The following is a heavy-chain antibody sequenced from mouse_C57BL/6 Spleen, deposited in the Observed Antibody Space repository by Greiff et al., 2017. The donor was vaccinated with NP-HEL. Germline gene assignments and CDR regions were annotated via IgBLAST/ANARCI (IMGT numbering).Heavy chain of an antibody. CDR3: TRKGGLPAWFAY. CDR2: IDPETGGT. J-gene: IGHJ3*01. D-gene: IGHD2-4*01. CDR1: GYTFTDYE. Sequence: VQLQQSGAELVRPGASVTLSCKASGYTFTDYEMHWVKQTPVHGLEWIGAIDPETGGTAYNQKFKGKAILTADKSSSTAYMELRSLTSEDSAVYYCTRKGGLPAWFAYWGQGTLVTVSA. V-gene: IGHV1-15*01.